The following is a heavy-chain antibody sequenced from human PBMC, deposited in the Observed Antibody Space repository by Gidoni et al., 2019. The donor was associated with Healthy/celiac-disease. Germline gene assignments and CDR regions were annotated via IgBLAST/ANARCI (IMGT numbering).Heavy chain of an antibody. CDR2: IYYSGST. V-gene: IGHV4-39*07. J-gene: IGHJ4*02. Sequence: QLQLQESGPGLVKPSETLSLTCTVSGGSISSSSYYWGWIRQPPGKGLEWIGSIYYSGSTYYNPSLKSRVTISVDTSKNQFSLKLSSVTAADTAVYYCARDSAWSYYYDSSGYYDYWGQGTLVTVSS. CDR3: ARDSAWSYYYDSSGYYDY. CDR1: GGSISSSSYY. D-gene: IGHD3-22*01.